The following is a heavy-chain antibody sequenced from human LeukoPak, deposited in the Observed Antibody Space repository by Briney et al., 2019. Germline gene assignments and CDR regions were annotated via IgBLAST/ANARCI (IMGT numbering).Heavy chain of an antibody. CDR1: GFTFNNNA. J-gene: IGHJ3*01. CDR3: ARCTASCYANAFDV. CDR2: INGGGDAT. Sequence: GGSLRLSCATSGFTFNNNAMSWVRQAPGKGLEWVSAINGGGDATEYADSVKGRLTISRDNSKNTLYLQMNSLRPDDTAVYYCARCTASCYANAFDVWGQGTLLTVSS. D-gene: IGHD2-2*01. V-gene: IGHV3-23*01.